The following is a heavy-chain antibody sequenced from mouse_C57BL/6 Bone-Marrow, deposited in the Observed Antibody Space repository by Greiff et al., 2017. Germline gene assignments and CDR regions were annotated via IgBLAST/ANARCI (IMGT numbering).Heavy chain of an antibody. V-gene: IGHV5-16*01. CDR1: GFTFSDYY. J-gene: IGHJ4*01. Sequence: EVKLMESEGGLVQPGSSMKLSCTASGFTFSDYYMAWVRQVPEKGLEWVANINYDGSSTYYLDSLKSRFIISRDNAKNILYLQMSSLKSEDTATYYCARDLRGYFYAMDYWGQGTSVTVSS. CDR3: ARDLRGYFYAMDY. D-gene: IGHD2-3*01. CDR2: INYDGSST.